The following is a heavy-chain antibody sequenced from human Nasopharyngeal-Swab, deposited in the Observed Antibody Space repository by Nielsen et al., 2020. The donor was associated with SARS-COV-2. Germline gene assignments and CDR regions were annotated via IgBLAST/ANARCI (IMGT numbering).Heavy chain of an antibody. J-gene: IGHJ3*02. CDR3: AREGPGYDYYDSSGYQSTSDAFDI. Sequence: SETLSLTCAISGDSGSSNSAAWNWIRQSPSRGLEWLGRTYYRSKWYNDYAVSVKSRITINPDTSKNQFSLQLNSVTPEDTAVYYCAREGPGYDYYDSSGYQSTSDAFDIWGQGTMVTVSS. D-gene: IGHD3-22*01. V-gene: IGHV6-1*01. CDR1: GDSGSSNSAA. CDR2: TYYRSKWYN.